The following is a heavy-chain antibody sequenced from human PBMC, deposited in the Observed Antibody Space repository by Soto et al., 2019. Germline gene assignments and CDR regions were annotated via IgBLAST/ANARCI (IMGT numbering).Heavy chain of an antibody. V-gene: IGHV4-59*01. CDR3: ARVSRHRISLTDAFDI. CDR2: IYSGGTT. J-gene: IGHJ3*02. Sequence: QVQLQESGPGLVKPSETLSLTCTVSGGSISGYYWTWIRQPPGKGLEWIGYIYSGGTTDYNPPLKSRVTISVDTSKNQFSLKWTSVTAADTAVYYCARVSRHRISLTDAFDIWGQGTMVTVSS. CDR1: GGSISGYY. D-gene: IGHD1-1*01.